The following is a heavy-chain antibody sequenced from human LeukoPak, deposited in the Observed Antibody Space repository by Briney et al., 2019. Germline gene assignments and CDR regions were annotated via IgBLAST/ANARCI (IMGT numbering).Heavy chain of an antibody. D-gene: IGHD3-9*01. CDR2: IYYSGST. CDR3: ARVKFHDILTGPTFDY. Sequence: TPSETLSLTCTVSGGSISSYYWSWIRQPPGKGLEWIGYIYYSGSTNYNPSLKSRVTISVDTSKNQFSLKLSSVTAADTAVYYCARVKFHDILTGPTFDYWGQGTLVTVSS. V-gene: IGHV4-59*01. J-gene: IGHJ4*02. CDR1: GGSISSYY.